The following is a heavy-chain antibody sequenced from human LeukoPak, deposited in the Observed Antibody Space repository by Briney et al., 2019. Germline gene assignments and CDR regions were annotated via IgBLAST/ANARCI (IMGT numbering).Heavy chain of an antibody. J-gene: IGHJ4*02. V-gene: IGHV1-46*01. CDR3: ARSIQLWTPFDY. Sequence: ASVKVSGKASGYTFTSYYMHWVRQAPGQGLEWMGIINPSGGSTSYAQKFQGRVTMTRDMSTSTVYMELSSLRSEDTAVYYCARSIQLWTPFDYWGQGTLVTVSS. CDR2: INPSGGST. D-gene: IGHD5-18*01. CDR1: GYTFTSYY.